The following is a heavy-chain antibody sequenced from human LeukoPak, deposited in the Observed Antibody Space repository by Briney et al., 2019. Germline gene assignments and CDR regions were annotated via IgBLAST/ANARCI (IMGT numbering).Heavy chain of an antibody. CDR1: GFAFGSEA. D-gene: IGHD4-23*01. CDR2: ISPGGGTT. CDR3: AKVRGVTYYYYYMDV. V-gene: IGHV3-23*01. J-gene: IGHJ6*03. Sequence: PGGSLRLSCAVSGFAFGSEAMSWVRQSPARGLEWVASISPGGGTTYYADYVKGRFTISRDNSKNTLYLQMNSLRAEDTAVYYCAKVRGVTYYYYYMDVWGKGTTVTVSS.